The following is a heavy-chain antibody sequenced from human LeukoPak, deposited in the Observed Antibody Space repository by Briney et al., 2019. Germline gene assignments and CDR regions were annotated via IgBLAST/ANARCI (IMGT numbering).Heavy chain of an antibody. CDR3: VKGLRGGPVVGVDY. CDR1: GFTFSSYA. CDR2: ISRYGGST. V-gene: IGHV3-64D*06. J-gene: IGHJ4*02. D-gene: IGHD2-15*01. Sequence: GGSLRLSCSASGFTFSSYAMHWVRQAPGKGLEYVSAISRYGGSTYYADSVKGRFTISRDNSENTLYRQMSRRRAEGTSVYYWVKGLRGGPVVGVDYWGQGTLVSVSS.